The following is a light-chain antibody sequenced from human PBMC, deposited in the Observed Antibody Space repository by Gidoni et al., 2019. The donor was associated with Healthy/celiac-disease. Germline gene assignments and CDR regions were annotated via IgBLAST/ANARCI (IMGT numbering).Light chain of an antibody. Sequence: EIVLTQSPGTLSLSPGERATLSCRPSQSVSSTYLAWYQQTPGQAPRLLIYGASSRVTGVPDRFSGSGSGTDFTLTISRLEPEDFAVYYCQQGAFGQGTKVEMK. J-gene: IGKJ1*01. CDR1: QSVSSTY. CDR2: GAS. V-gene: IGKV3-20*01. CDR3: QQGA.